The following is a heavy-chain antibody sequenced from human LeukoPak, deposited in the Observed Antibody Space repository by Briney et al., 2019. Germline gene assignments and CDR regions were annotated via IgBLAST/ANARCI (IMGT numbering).Heavy chain of an antibody. CDR3: ARGHGVRFLEWPRGYYYGMDV. CDR2: MNPNSGNT. Sequence: GASVKASCKASGYTFTSYDINWVRQATGQGLEWMGWMNPNSGNTGYAQKFQGRVTMTRNTSISTAYMELSSLRSEDTAVYYCARGHGVRFLEWPRGYYYGMDVWGQGATVTVSS. V-gene: IGHV1-8*01. CDR1: GYTFTSYD. D-gene: IGHD3-3*01. J-gene: IGHJ6*02.